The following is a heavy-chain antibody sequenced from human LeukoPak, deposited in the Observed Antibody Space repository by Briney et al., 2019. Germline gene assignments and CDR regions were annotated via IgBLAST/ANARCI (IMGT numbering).Heavy chain of an antibody. CDR2: IYTSGST. CDR1: GGSISSGSYY. V-gene: IGHV4-61*02. J-gene: IGHJ3*02. D-gene: IGHD3-22*01. Sequence: PSETLSLTCTVSGGSISSGSYYWSWIRQPAGKGLEWIGRIYTSGSTNYNPSLKSRVTISVDTSKNQSSLKLSSVTAADTAVYYCARDPQLGSSGYYDAFDIWGQGTMVTVSS. CDR3: ARDPQLGSSGYYDAFDI.